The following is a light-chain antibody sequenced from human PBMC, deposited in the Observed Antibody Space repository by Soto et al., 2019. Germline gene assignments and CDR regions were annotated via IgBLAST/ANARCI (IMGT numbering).Light chain of an antibody. CDR1: QGIRND. V-gene: IGKV1-17*01. Sequence: DIQMTQSPSSLSASVGDRVTITCRASQGIRNDLGWYQQKPGKAPKRLIYAASSLQSGVPSRFSGSEPGKEVTLTISSRQPGDFATYYCRQDNGYRWTFGQGTKVEIK. CDR3: RQDNGYRWT. J-gene: IGKJ1*01. CDR2: AAS.